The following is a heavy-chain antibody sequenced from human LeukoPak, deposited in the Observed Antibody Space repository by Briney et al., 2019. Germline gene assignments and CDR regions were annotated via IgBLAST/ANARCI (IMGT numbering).Heavy chain of an antibody. Sequence: ASVKVSCKASGYTFTGYYMHWVRQAPGQGLEWMGRINPNSGGTNYAQKFQGRVTMTRDTSISTAYMELSSLRSEDTAVYYCARDPNFYDILTGYMDYWGQGTLVTVSS. D-gene: IGHD3-9*01. CDR3: ARDPNFYDILTGYMDY. J-gene: IGHJ4*02. CDR1: GYTFTGYY. CDR2: INPNSGGT. V-gene: IGHV1-2*06.